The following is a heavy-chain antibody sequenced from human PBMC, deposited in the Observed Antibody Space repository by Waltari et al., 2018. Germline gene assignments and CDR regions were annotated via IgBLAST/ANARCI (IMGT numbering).Heavy chain of an antibody. CDR2: IKEDGGEK. Sequence: EVQLVESGGGLVQPGGSLRLSCAASGLPFVRFLMSWVRQAPGKGLEWVASIKEDGGEKYYVDSLKGRIIISRDNAKNSLYLQMNSLRVEDTAVYYCARDRGYFDYWGLGTLVTVSS. CDR1: GLPFVRFL. V-gene: IGHV3-7*01. D-gene: IGHD3-10*01. CDR3: ARDRGYFDY. J-gene: IGHJ4*02.